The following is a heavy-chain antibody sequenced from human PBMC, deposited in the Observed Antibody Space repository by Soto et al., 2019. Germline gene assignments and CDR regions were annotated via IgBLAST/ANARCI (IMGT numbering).Heavy chain of an antibody. J-gene: IGHJ4*02. CDR1: DLSFSNAY. CDR3: TTRGALGY. CDR2: IKSKTDGGTI. D-gene: IGHD2-15*01. V-gene: IGHV3-15*07. Sequence: EVQLMESGGGLVKPGESLRLSCAASDLSFSNAYINWVRQAPGKGLEWVGRIKSKTDGGTIDYAAPVKGRFIISRDDSSNTVYLQMNSLKTEDTAVYYCTTRGALGYWGQGTLVTVSP.